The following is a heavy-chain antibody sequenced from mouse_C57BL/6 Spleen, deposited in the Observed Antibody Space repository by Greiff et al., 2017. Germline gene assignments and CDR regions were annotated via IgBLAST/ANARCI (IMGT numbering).Heavy chain of an antibody. J-gene: IGHJ2*01. CDR2: ISYDGSN. D-gene: IGHD1-1*01. CDR1: GYSITSGYY. V-gene: IGHV3-6*01. Sequence: DVQLQESGPGLVKPSQSLSLTCSVTGYSITSGYYWNWIRQFPGNKLEWMGYISYDGSNNYNPSLKNRISITRDTSKNQFFLKLNSVTTEDTATYYCARYYYGSSYGYFDYWGQGTTLTVSS. CDR3: ARYYYGSSYGYFDY.